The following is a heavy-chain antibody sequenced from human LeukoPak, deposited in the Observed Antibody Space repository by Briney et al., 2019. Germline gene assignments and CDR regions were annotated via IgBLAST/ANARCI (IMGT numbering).Heavy chain of an antibody. J-gene: IGHJ6*02. CDR2: IRSKAYGGTT. D-gene: IGHD5-24*01. Sequence: GGSLRLSCTASGFTFGDYAMSWVRQAPGKGLEWVGFIRSKAYGGTTEYAASVKGRFTISRDDSKSIAYLQMNSLKTKDTAVYYCTRDGYNFGGYGMDVWGQGTTVTVSS. CDR3: TRDGYNFGGYGMDV. V-gene: IGHV3-49*04. CDR1: GFTFGDYA.